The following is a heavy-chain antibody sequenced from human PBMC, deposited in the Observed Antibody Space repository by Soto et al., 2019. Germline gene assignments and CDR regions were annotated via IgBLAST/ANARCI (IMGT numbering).Heavy chain of an antibody. V-gene: IGHV4-31*03. CDR1: GGSISSGGYY. Sequence: QVQLQESGPGLVKPSQTLSLTCTVSGGSISSGGYYWSWIRQHPGKGLEWIGYIYYSGSTYYNPSLKSRVTISVDTSKNQFSLKLSSVTAADTAVYYCARDFRPRRNVDTAMVYYYYYGMDVWGQGTTVTVSS. CDR2: IYYSGST. D-gene: IGHD5-18*01. J-gene: IGHJ6*02. CDR3: ARDFRPRRNVDTAMVYYYYYGMDV.